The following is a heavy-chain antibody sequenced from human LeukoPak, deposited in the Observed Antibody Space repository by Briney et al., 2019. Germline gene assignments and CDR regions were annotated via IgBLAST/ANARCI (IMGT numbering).Heavy chain of an antibody. V-gene: IGHV3-23*01. J-gene: IGHJ1*01. D-gene: IGHD3-22*01. CDR2: IIGRGGVT. CDR3: ARDYDGGGFLNEYFQH. CDR1: GFTFSSYA. Sequence: PGGSLRLSCAASGFTFSSYATNWVRQAPGKGLEWVSSIIGRGGVTYYADSVKGRFTISRDNSKNTLFLQMNSLGAEDTAVYYCARDYDGGGFLNEYFQHWGQGTLVTVSS.